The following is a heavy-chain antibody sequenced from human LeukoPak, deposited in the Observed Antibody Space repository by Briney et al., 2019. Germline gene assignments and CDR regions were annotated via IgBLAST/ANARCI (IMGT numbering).Heavy chain of an antibody. V-gene: IGHV1-58*01. CDR3: ARGSLGYCTNGVCYDSYYGMDV. CDR2: IVVGSGNT. D-gene: IGHD2-8*01. J-gene: IGHJ6*02. CDR1: GFTFTSSA. Sequence: SVKVSCKASGFTFTSSAVQWVRQARGQRLEWIGWIVVGSGNTNYAQKFQERVTITRDMSTSTAYMELSSLRSEDTAVYYCARGSLGYCTNGVCYDSYYGMDVWGQGTTVTVSS.